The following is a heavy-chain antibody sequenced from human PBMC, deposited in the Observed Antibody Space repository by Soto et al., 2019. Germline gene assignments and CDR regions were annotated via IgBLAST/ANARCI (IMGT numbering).Heavy chain of an antibody. V-gene: IGHV3-30*18. CDR1: GFTFSSYG. J-gene: IGHJ3*02. Sequence: QVQLVESGGGVVQPGRSLRLSCAASGFTFSSYGMHWVRQAPGKGLEWVAVISYDGSNKYYAESVKGRFTISRDNSNNTLYLQMNSLRAEDTAVYYCAKEGFNWNDVAAFDIWGQGTMVTVSS. CDR2: ISYDGSNK. D-gene: IGHD1-20*01. CDR3: AKEGFNWNDVAAFDI.